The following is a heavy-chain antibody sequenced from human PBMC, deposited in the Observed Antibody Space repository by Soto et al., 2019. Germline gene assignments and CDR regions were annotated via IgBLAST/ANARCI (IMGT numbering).Heavy chain of an antibody. CDR1: GGSISSYY. Sequence: SETLSLTCTVSGGSISSYYWTWLRQPPGMGLEWIGCISYSGSTNYNPSLKSRVALSVDTSKNQFSLKLGSVTAADTAVYYCARGVRYFDWLLPFYLDYWGQGTPVTVSS. CDR2: ISYSGST. J-gene: IGHJ4*02. V-gene: IGHV4-59*01. D-gene: IGHD3-9*01. CDR3: ARGVRYFDWLLPFYLDY.